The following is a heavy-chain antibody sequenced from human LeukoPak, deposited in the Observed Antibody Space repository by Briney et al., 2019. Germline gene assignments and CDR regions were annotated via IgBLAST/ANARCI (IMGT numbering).Heavy chain of an antibody. D-gene: IGHD5-18*01. J-gene: IGHJ3*02. CDR3: ARYSAMDPGAFDI. CDR1: GFTFSSYA. CDR2: ISYDGSNK. Sequence: GGSLRLSCAASGFTFSSYAMHWVRQAPGKGLEWVAVISYDGSNKYYADSVKGRFTISRDNSKNTLYLQMNSLRAEDTAVYYCARYSAMDPGAFDIWGQGTMVTVSS. V-gene: IGHV3-30*14.